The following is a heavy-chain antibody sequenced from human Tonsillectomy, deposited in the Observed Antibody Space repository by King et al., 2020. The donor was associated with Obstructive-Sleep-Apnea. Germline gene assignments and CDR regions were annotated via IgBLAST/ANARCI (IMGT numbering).Heavy chain of an antibody. CDR3: ARWEAEDIVVVPAAPRGGWFDP. D-gene: IGHD2-2*01. CDR2: ISAYNGYT. CDR1: GYTFTSYG. J-gene: IGHJ5*02. V-gene: IGHV1-18*01. Sequence: QLVQSGAEVKKPGASVKVSCKASGYTFTSYGISWVRQAPGQGLEWMGWISAYNGYTNYAQMLQGRVTMTTDTSTSTAYMELRSLRSDDTAVYYCARWEAEDIVVVPAAPRGGWFDPWGHGTLVTVSS.